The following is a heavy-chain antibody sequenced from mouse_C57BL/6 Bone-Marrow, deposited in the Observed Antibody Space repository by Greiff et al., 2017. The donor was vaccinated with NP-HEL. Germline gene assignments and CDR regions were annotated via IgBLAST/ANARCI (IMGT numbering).Heavy chain of an antibody. J-gene: IGHJ2*01. CDR1: GYSFTSYY. CDR3: ANLYYPDY. Sequence: VQLQQSGPELVKPGASVKISCKASGYSFTSYYIHWVKQRPGQGLEWIRWIYPGSGNTKYNEKFKGKATLTADTSSSTAYMQLSSLTSEDSAVYYCANLYYPDYWGQGTTLTVSS. D-gene: IGHD2-1*01. V-gene: IGHV1-66*01. CDR2: IYPGSGNT.